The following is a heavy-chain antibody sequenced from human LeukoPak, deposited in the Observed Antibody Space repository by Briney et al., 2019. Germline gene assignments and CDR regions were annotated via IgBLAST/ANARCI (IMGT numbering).Heavy chain of an antibody. D-gene: IGHD3-10*01. Sequence: SETLSLTCTVSGGSISSGGYYWSWIRQPPGKGLEWIGYIYHSGSTNYNPSLKSRVTISVDRSKNQFSLKLSSVTAADTAVYYCARASQQGGFGELFGWFDPWGQGTLVTVSS. V-gene: IGHV4-30-2*01. J-gene: IGHJ5*02. CDR1: GGSISSGGYY. CDR2: IYHSGST. CDR3: ARASQQGGFGELFGWFDP.